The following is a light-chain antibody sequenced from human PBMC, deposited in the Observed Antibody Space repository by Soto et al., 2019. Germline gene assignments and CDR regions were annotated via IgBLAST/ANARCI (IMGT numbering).Light chain of an antibody. CDR1: QSINSRY. V-gene: IGKV3-20*01. CDR2: GAS. J-gene: IGKJ3*01. CDR3: QQSGSSPGFT. Sequence: EIVLTQSPGTLSLSPGERATLSCRASQSINSRYLAWYQQKPGQAPRLLIYGASSRATGIPDRFSGSGSGTDFPLTISRLEPEDFAVYYCQQSGSSPGFTFGPGTKVDIK.